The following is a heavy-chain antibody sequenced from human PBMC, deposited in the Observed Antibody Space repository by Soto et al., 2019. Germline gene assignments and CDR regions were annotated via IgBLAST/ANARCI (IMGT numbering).Heavy chain of an antibody. D-gene: IGHD6-19*01. V-gene: IGHV3-48*02. CDR2: IRHTTSAT. Sequence: GQLVESGGDFVQPGESLRLSCVDSQFPFDVYSMHWVRQAPGKGLEWVSYIRHTTSATFYADAVKGRFTISRDNRKKSLFLQMNSLRDDDTGLYFCARDPGSSGMFELDVWGPGTLVTVSS. CDR1: QFPFDVYS. J-gene: IGHJ3*01. CDR3: ARDPGSSGMFELDV.